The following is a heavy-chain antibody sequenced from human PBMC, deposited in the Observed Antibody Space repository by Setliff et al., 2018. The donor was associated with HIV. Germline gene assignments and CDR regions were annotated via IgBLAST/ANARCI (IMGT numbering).Heavy chain of an antibody. CDR3: ARRGRTGNSYVLSWFDP. V-gene: IGHV4-34*01. Sequence: KTSETLSLTCAVYGGSFSGYYWSWIRQPPGKGLEWIGEINHSGSTNYNPSLKSRVTILVDTSKNQFSLKLSSVTAADTAVYYCARRGRTGNSYVLSWFDPWGQGTLVTVS. D-gene: IGHD3-10*02. CDR2: INHSGST. CDR1: GGSFSGYY. J-gene: IGHJ5*02.